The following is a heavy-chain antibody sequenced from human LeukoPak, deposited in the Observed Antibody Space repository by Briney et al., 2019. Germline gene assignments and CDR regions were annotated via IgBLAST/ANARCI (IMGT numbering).Heavy chain of an antibody. V-gene: IGHV3-11*01. CDR1: GFTFSDYY. D-gene: IGHD3-9*01. CDR2: ISSSGSTI. CDR3: AGADILTGYYTLRY. J-gene: IGHJ4*02. Sequence: GGSLRLSCAASGFTFSDYYMSWIRQAPGKGLEWVSYISSSGSTIYYADSVKGRFTISRDNAKNSLYLQMNSLRAEDTAVYYCAGADILTGYYTLRYWGQGTLVTVSS.